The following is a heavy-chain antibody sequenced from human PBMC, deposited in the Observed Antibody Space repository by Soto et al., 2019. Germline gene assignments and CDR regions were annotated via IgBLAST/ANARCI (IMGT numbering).Heavy chain of an antibody. CDR3: ASGEYSFWFDP. D-gene: IGHD5-18*01. CDR1: GFTFSDYY. CDR2: MSSSGKTI. Sequence: PGGSLRLSCAASGFTFSDYYMTWIRQAPGKGLEWVSYMSSSGKTIYYADSVKGRFTISRDNAKNSLYLQMNSLRAEDTAMYYCASGEYSFWFDPWGQGTLVTVSS. J-gene: IGHJ5*02. V-gene: IGHV3-11*01.